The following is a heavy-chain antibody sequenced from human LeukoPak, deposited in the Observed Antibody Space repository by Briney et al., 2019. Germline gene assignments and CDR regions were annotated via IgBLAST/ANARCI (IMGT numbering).Heavy chain of an antibody. CDR1: GFTFSSHW. Sequence: GGSLRLSCVASGFTFSSHWMSWVRQAPGKGLEWVGNIKQDGSDKYHADSVKGRFTISRDNAKNSLYLQMSSLRAEDTAVCYCATQTYALFDYWGQGTLVTVSS. J-gene: IGHJ4*02. D-gene: IGHD2-2*01. CDR2: IKQDGSDK. CDR3: ATQTYALFDY. V-gene: IGHV3-7*03.